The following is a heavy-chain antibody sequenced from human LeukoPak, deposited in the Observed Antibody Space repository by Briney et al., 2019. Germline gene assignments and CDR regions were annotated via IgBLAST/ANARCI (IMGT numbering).Heavy chain of an antibody. CDR1: GYTFTSYG. Sequence: ASVKVSSKASGYTFTSYGISGVRQAPGQGLEWMGWISAYNGNTNYAQKLQGRVTMTTDTSTSTAYMELRSLRSDDTAVYYCARDADSSGWHDACDIWGQGTMVTVSS. CDR2: ISAYNGNT. D-gene: IGHD6-19*01. V-gene: IGHV1-18*01. J-gene: IGHJ3*02. CDR3: ARDADSSGWHDACDI.